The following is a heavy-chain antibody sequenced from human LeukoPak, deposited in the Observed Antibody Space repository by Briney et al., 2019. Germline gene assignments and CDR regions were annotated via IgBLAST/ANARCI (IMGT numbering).Heavy chain of an antibody. V-gene: IGHV3-20*04. J-gene: IGHJ4*02. D-gene: IGHD6-19*01. CDR2: INWNGGST. CDR1: GFTFDDYG. Sequence: RPGGSLGLSCAASGFTFDDYGMSWGRQAPGKGLEWVSGINWNGGSTSYADSVKGRFNISREKAKNALYLQMNSLKAEDTALYYCARGTESSGWYYDYWGQGTLVTVSS. CDR3: ARGTESSGWYYDY.